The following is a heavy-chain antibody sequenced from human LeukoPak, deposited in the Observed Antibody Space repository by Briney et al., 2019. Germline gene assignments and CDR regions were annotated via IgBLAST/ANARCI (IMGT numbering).Heavy chain of an antibody. Sequence: GGSLRLSCAASGFTFTSYWMHWLRQPPGKGLVWVSRVEHDGSRTAYADSVTGRFTISRDNARNMVYLQMNSLGAEDTAVYYCATDLGWGQGTLVTVSS. CDR2: VEHDGSRT. CDR1: GFTFTSYW. CDR3: ATDLG. D-gene: IGHD4-17*01. J-gene: IGHJ4*02. V-gene: IGHV3-74*01.